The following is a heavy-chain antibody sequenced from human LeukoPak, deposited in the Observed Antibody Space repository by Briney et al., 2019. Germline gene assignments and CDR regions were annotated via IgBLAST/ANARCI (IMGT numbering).Heavy chain of an antibody. D-gene: IGHD1-1*01. CDR1: GFTFINYE. J-gene: IGHJ3*02. Sequence: GGSLRLSCAASGFTFINYEMNWVRQAPGKGLEWVSYISGSGSSVLYADSVKGRFTISRDNAKNSLWLQMYSLRGEDTAVYYCARDGGLEGDAFDIWGQGTMVTVSS. CDR2: ISGSGSSV. CDR3: ARDGGLEGDAFDI. V-gene: IGHV3-48*03.